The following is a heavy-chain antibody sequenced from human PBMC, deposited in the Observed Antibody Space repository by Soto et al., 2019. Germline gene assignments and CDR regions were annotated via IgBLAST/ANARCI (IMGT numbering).Heavy chain of an antibody. CDR1: GFTFSNYW. CDR3: ARGWSNSWGD. Sequence: EVQLVESGGGLAQPGGSLRLSCAASGFTFSNYWMHWIRQAPGKGLVWVSGIRSDGSKTTYADSGKGRFTISRDNVKNTLFLQMYGLRAEDTAVYYCARGWSNSWGDWGQGTLVTVSS. CDR2: IRSDGSKT. D-gene: IGHD3-10*01. V-gene: IGHV3-74*03. J-gene: IGHJ4*02.